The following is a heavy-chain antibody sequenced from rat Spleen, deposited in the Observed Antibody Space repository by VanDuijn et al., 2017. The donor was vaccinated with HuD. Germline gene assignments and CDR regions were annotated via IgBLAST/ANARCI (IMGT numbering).Heavy chain of an antibody. Sequence: EVQLVESGGGLVQPGRSLKLSCAASGFTFSNYGMAWVRQAPTKGLEWVATISYDGSSTYYRDSVKGRFTIFRDNAKSTLYLQMDSLRSEDTATYYCARHKDFSFNYGGYSELFDYWGQGVMVTVSS. CDR3: ARHKDFSFNYGGYSELFDY. J-gene: IGHJ2*01. CDR1: GFTFSNYG. CDR2: ISYDGSST. V-gene: IGHV5-29*01. D-gene: IGHD1-11*01.